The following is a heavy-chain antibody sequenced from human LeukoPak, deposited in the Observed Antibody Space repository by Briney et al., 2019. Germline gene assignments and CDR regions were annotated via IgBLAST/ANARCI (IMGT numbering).Heavy chain of an antibody. CDR1: GGTFSSYA. J-gene: IGHJ5*02. CDR3: ARDSYGDYVEVGWFDP. Sequence: GASVKVSCKASGGTFSSYAISWVRQAPGQGLEWMGRIIPILGIANYAQKFQGRVTITADKSTSTAYMELSSLRSEDTAVYYCARDSYGDYVEVGWFDPWGQGTLVTVSS. D-gene: IGHD4-17*01. CDR2: IIPILGIA. V-gene: IGHV1-69*04.